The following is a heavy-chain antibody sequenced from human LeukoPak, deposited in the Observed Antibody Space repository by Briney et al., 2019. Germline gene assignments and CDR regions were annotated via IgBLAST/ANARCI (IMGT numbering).Heavy chain of an antibody. Sequence: SETLSLTCTASGGSISSYYWSWIRQPAGKGLEWIGRIYTSGSTNYNPSLKSRVTMSVDTSKNQFSLKLSSVTAADTAVYYCARFLMGFWSGSAFDLWGRGTLVTVSS. J-gene: IGHJ2*01. V-gene: IGHV4-4*07. CDR2: IYTSGST. CDR1: GGSISSYY. CDR3: ARFLMGFWSGSAFDL. D-gene: IGHD3-3*01.